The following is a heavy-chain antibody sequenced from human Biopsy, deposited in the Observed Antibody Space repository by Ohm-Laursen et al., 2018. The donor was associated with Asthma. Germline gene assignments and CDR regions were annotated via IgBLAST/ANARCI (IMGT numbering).Heavy chain of an antibody. V-gene: IGHV1-69*13. Sequence: SVKVSCKSLGGTFNTYVIGWVRQAPGQGLEWLGGSNSVFGTTTYPQKFQDRATITPDDTTSTDYMKFISLRSEDTAVYYCARKAGSCISRACYSLDFWGQGTLVTVSS. CDR2: SNSVFGTT. J-gene: IGHJ4*02. CDR1: GGTFNTYV. D-gene: IGHD2-15*01. CDR3: ARKAGSCISRACYSLDF.